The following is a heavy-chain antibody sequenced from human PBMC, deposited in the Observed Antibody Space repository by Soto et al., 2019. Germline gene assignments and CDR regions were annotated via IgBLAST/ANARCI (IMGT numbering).Heavy chain of an antibody. V-gene: IGHV3-7*01. CDR1: GFTFSSYW. D-gene: IGHD3-16*01. J-gene: IGHJ3*02. CDR2: IKQDGSEK. Sequence: PGGSLRLSCAASGFTFSSYWMSWVRQAPGKGLEWVANIKQDGSEKYYVDSVKGRFTISRDNAKNSLYLQMNSLRAADTAVYYCARGGRLDAFDIWGQGSMVTVSS. CDR3: ARGGRLDAFDI.